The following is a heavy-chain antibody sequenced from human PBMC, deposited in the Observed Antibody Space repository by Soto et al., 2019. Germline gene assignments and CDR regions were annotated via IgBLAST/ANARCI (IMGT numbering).Heavy chain of an antibody. V-gene: IGHV3-9*01. Sequence: EGQLVEPGGGLVXPGSSLRLSCVASGFSFDHYAMHWVRQAPGKGLEXVAGITWNSGTKDYGNSVKGRFSXXXXXXXXXXXXXXXXXXXXXXXXYYCARDSEQVRPIALLGASFDIWGQGTLVSVSS. CDR2: ITWNSGTK. CDR3: ARDSEQVRPIALLGASFDI. CDR1: GFSFDHYA. D-gene: IGHD3-10*01. J-gene: IGHJ3*02.